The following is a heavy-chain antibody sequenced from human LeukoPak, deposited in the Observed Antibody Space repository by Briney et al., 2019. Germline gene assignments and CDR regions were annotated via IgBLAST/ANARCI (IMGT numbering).Heavy chain of an antibody. V-gene: IGHV4-39*07. D-gene: IGHD3-9*01. J-gene: IGHJ5*02. CDR2: IYYSGST. CDR3: ARDGTSLLRYFVRGRWFDP. Sequence: SETLSLTCTVSGGSISSSSYYWGWIRQPPGKGLEWIGSIYYSGSTYYNPSLKSRVTMSVDTSKNQFSLKLSSVTAADTAAYYCARDGTSLLRYFVRGRWFDPWGQGTLVTVSS. CDR1: GGSISSSSYY.